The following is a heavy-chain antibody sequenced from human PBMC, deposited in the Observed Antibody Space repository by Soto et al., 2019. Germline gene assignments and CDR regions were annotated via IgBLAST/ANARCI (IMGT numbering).Heavy chain of an antibody. CDR1: GYTFTSYY. J-gene: IGHJ4*02. D-gene: IGHD2-2*01. V-gene: IGHV1-46*01. CDR2: INPSGGST. Sequence: ASVKVSCKASGYTFTSYYMHWVRQAPGQGLEWMGIINPSGGSTSYAQKFQGRVTMTRDTSTSTVYMELNSLKIEDTAIYYCSTRGSSWGQGTLVTVSS. CDR3: STRGSS.